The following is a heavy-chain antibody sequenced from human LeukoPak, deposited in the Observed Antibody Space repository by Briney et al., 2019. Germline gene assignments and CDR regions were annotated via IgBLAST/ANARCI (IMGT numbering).Heavy chain of an antibody. V-gene: IGHV4-39*07. D-gene: IGHD1-26*01. J-gene: IGHJ4*02. CDR3: VRGGTYYLPY. CDR1: GGSISSSSYY. Sequence: SETLSLTCTVSGGSISSSSYYWGWIRQPPGKGLEWIGSIYYSGSTHYNPSLKSRVTISMDKSKNQLSLRLNSVTAADTAIYYCVRGGTYYLPYWGQGILVTVSS. CDR2: IYYSGST.